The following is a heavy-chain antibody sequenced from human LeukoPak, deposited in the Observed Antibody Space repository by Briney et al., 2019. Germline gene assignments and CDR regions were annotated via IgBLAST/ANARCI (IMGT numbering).Heavy chain of an antibody. CDR1: GYTLTELS. J-gene: IGHJ5*02. CDR2: FDPEDGET. Sequence: ASVKVSCKVSGYTLTELSMHWVRQAPGKGLEWMGGFDPEDGETIYAQKFQGRVTMTEDTSTDTAYMELSSLRSEDTAVYYCATATWYYGSGSQYNWFDPWGQGTLVTVSS. CDR3: ATATWYYGSGSQYNWFDP. V-gene: IGHV1-24*01. D-gene: IGHD3-10*01.